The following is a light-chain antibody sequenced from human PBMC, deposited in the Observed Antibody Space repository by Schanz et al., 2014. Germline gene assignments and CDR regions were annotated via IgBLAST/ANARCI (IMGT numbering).Light chain of an antibody. CDR2: GAS. J-gene: IGKJ4*01. CDR3: QQRSNWLT. CDR1: QSVGTN. Sequence: EIVMTQSPATLSVSPGERATLSCGASQSVGTNLAWYQQNPGQAPRLLIYGASTRATGIPARFSGSGSGTDFTLTISSLESEDFAVYYCQQRSNWLTFGGGTKVEIK. V-gene: IGKV3-15*01.